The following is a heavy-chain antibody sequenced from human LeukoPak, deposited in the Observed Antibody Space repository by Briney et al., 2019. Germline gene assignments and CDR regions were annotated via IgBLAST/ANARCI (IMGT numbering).Heavy chain of an antibody. CDR2: IWYDGSNK. CDR3: ARDCTNGVCYG. Sequence: PGGSLRLSCAASGFTFSSYGMHWVRQAPGKGLEWVAVIWYDGSNKYYGDSVKGRFTISRDNSKNTLYLQMNSLRVEDTAVYYCARDCTNGVCYGWGQGTLVTVSS. D-gene: IGHD2-8*01. J-gene: IGHJ4*02. CDR1: GFTFSSYG. V-gene: IGHV3-33*01.